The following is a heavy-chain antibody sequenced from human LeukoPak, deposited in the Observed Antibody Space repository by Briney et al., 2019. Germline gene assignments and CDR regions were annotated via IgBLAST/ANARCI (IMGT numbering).Heavy chain of an antibody. J-gene: IGHJ3*02. V-gene: IGHV3-13*04. D-gene: IGHD6-19*01. Sequence: GGSLRLSCAASGFTLSSYDMHWVRQATGKGLEWVSAIGTAGDTYYPGSVKGRFTISRDNAKNSLYLQMNSLRDEDTAVYYCARDQYSGHWYYALDIWGQGTMVTVSS. CDR2: IGTAGDT. CDR3: ARDQYSGHWYYALDI. CDR1: GFTLSSYD.